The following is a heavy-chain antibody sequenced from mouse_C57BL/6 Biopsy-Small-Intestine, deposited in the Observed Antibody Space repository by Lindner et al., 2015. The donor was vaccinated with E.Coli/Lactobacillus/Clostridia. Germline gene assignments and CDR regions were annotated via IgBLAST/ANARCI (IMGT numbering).Heavy chain of an antibody. CDR1: GFTFSDYG. CDR2: ISSGSNTI. V-gene: IGHV5-17*01. CDR3: ARPHYYAMDY. Sequence: VQLQESGGGLVKPGGSLKLSCAASGFTFSDYGMHWVRQAPEKGLEWVAYISSGSNTIYYADTVKGRFTISRDNAKNTLFPQMTSLRSEDTALYYCARPHYYAMDYWGQGTSVTVSS. J-gene: IGHJ4*01.